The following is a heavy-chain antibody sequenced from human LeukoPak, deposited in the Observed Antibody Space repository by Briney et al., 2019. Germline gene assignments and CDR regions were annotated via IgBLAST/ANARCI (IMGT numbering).Heavy chain of an antibody. CDR1: GGTFSSYA. D-gene: IGHD3-22*01. CDR2: IIPIFGIA. Sequence: GASVKVSCKASGGTFSSYAISWVRQAPGQGLEWMGRIIPIFGIANHAQKFQGRVTITADKSTSTAYMELSSLRSEDTAAYYCARAPTMIVGWFDPWGQGTLVTVSS. CDR3: ARAPTMIVGWFDP. J-gene: IGHJ5*02. V-gene: IGHV1-69*04.